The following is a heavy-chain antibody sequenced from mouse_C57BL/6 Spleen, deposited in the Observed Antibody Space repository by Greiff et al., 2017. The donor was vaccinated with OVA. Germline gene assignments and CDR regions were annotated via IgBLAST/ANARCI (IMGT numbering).Heavy chain of an antibody. Sequence: QVQLQQSGAELVRPGASVTLSCKASGYTFTDYEMHWVKQTPVHGLEWIGAIDPETGGTAYNQKFKGKAILTADKSSSTAYMELRSLTSEDSAVYYCTRPLYGYDEDWFAYWGQGTLVTVSA. J-gene: IGHJ3*01. V-gene: IGHV1-15*01. CDR3: TRPLYGYDEDWFAY. CDR1: GYTFTDYE. D-gene: IGHD2-2*01. CDR2: IDPETGGT.